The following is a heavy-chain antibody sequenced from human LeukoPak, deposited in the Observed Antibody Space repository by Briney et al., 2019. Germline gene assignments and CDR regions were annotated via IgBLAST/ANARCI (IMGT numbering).Heavy chain of an antibody. CDR1: GFTFSAYN. Sequence: GGSLRLSCAASGFTFSAYNMNWVRQAPGKGLEWVSSIHITSDWVYYADSVKGRFTISRDNAKNSLYLQMNSLRAEDTAVYYCARTGPMVPYYYGMDVWGQGTTVTVSS. CDR2: IHITSDWV. D-gene: IGHD3-10*01. CDR3: ARTGPMVPYYYGMDV. V-gene: IGHV3-21*01. J-gene: IGHJ6*02.